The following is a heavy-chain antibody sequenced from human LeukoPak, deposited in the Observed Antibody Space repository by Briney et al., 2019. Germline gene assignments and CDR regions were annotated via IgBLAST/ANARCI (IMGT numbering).Heavy chain of an antibody. CDR3: ASWGSYYDILTGYSPAGY. CDR2: IYYSGST. V-gene: IGHV4-39*07. J-gene: IGHJ4*02. D-gene: IGHD3-9*01. Sequence: SETLSLTCTVSGGSISSSSYYWGWIRQPPGKGLEWIGTIYYSGSTYYNPSLKSRVTISLDTSKNQFSLKLSSVTAADTAVYYCASWGSYYDILTGYSPAGYWGQGTLVTVSS. CDR1: GGSISSSSYY.